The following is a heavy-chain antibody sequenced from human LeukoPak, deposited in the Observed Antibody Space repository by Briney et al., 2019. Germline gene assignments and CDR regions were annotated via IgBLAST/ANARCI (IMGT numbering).Heavy chain of an antibody. Sequence: ASVKVSCKASGYTFTSYDINWVRQATGQGLEWMGWMNPNSGNTGYAQKFQGRVTMTRNTSISTAYMELSSLRSEDTAVYYCGTDLAMYSTTELDYWGQGTLVTVSS. J-gene: IGHJ4*02. V-gene: IGHV1-8*01. CDR1: GYTFTSYD. CDR3: GTDLAMYSTTELDY. D-gene: IGHD4-17*01. CDR2: MNPNSGNT.